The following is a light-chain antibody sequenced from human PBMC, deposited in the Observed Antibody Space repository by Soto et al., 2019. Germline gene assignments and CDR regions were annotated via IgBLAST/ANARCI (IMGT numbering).Light chain of an antibody. CDR2: DAS. J-gene: IGKJ1*01. V-gene: IGKV3-11*01. Sequence: EIVLTQSPATLSLSPGERATLSCRASQSVSSYFAWYQQKPGQAPRLLIYDASNRATGIPARFSGSGSGTDFTLTISSLEPEDFAVYYCQQRGTRPLTFGQGTKVEIK. CDR3: QQRGTRPLT. CDR1: QSVSSY.